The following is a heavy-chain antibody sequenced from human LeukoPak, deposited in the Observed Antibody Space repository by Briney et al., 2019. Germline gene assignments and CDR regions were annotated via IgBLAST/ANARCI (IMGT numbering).Heavy chain of an antibody. V-gene: IGHV3-9*01. CDR2: ISWNSGSI. D-gene: IGHD2-8*01. Sequence: GGSLRLSCAASGFTFSSYAMHWVRQAPGKGLEWVSGISWNSGSIGYADSVKGRFTISRDNAKNSLYLQMNSLRAEDTALYYCAKDGGYCTNGVCYTFDYWGQGTLVTVSS. CDR1: GFTFSSYA. J-gene: IGHJ4*02. CDR3: AKDGGYCTNGVCYTFDY.